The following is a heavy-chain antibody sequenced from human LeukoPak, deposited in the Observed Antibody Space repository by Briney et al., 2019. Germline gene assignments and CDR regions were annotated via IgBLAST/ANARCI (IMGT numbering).Heavy chain of an antibody. D-gene: IGHD2-15*01. J-gene: IGHJ4*02. V-gene: IGHV3-20*04. CDR2: TNLNGATT. CDR1: GFTFKENY. Sequence: GGSLRLSCVASGFTFKENYYSGFRQPPGKGLEWVCGTNLNGATTRCSDSLKGRFTISRDNAKASLFLQMDSLRTEDTAFYYCTLSVGTATPPFFDDWGQGTLVTVSS. CDR3: TLSVGTATPPFFDD.